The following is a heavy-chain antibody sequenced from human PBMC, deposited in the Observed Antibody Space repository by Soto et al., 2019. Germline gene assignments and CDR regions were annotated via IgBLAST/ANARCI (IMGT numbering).Heavy chain of an antibody. Sequence: QVQLVQSGAEVKKPGASVKVSCKSSGYPFTHYGITWVRQVPGQGLEWMGWISPFNGNTNYGQTLQGRVTLTTDTPTSSRYMERRRLRSDATAGYYCARDQSFDRCYYYGIDFWGQGTTVTVSS. CDR2: ISPFNGNT. J-gene: IGHJ6*02. CDR1: GYPFTHYG. V-gene: IGHV1-18*01. CDR3: ARDQSFDRCYYYGIDF. D-gene: IGHD3-16*02.